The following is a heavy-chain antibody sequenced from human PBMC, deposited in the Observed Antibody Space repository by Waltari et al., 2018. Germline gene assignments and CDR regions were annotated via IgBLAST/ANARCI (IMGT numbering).Heavy chain of an antibody. V-gene: IGHV4-39*01. CDR1: GDSISGRNYY. CDR2: RSYSGTT. CDR3: VRPGSSVGWYYFDY. D-gene: IGHD6-19*01. J-gene: IGHJ4*02. Sequence: QLQLQESGPGLVKPSETLSLTCTVSGDSISGRNYYWGWIRQPPGQGREWIGSRSYSGTTYCNPSLKSRVTMSVDTSKNQFSLNLSSVTAADTAVFYCVRPGSSVGWYYFDYWGQGTLVTVSS.